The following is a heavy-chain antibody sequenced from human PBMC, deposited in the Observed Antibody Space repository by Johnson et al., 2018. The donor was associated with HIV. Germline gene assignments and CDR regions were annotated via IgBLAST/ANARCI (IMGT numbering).Heavy chain of an antibody. CDR1: GFTFSSYA. CDR3: ARVGGGFGDWAFDI. Sequence: VQLVESGGGVVQPGRSLRLSCAASGFTFSSYAMSWVRQAPGKGLEWVSAITDRSDTTYYADSVKGRFTISRDNSKNTLFLQMNSLGVEDTAVDYCARVGGGFGDWAFDIWGQGTMVTVSS. CDR2: ITDRSDTT. V-gene: IGHV3-23*04. J-gene: IGHJ3*02. D-gene: IGHD3-10*01.